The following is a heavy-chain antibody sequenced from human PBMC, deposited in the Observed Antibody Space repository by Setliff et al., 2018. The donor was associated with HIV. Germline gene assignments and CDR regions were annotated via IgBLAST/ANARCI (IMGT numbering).Heavy chain of an antibody. CDR1: GVSITSYF. CDR2: IYYSGSTSGGT. CDR3: ASAPLYFYDGSGYLKY. V-gene: IGHV4-59*08. J-gene: IGHJ4*02. Sequence: SETLSLTCTVSGVSITSYFWSWIRQPPGKGLEWIGFIYYSGSTSGGTNYNPSLKSRVTISLDTSKNQVSLKLGSVTAAGTAVYFCASAPLYFYDGSGYLKYWGQGSQVTVSS. D-gene: IGHD3-22*01.